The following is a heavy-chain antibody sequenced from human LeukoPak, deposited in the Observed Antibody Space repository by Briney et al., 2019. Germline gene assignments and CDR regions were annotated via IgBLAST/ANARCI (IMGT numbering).Heavy chain of an antibody. J-gene: IGHJ5*02. CDR1: GFTFSSYW. CDR3: VKSDWFDP. V-gene: IGHV3-74*01. Sequence: GGSLRLSCAASGFTFSSYWMSWVRQAPGKGLVWVSRIKGDGGITYYADSVKGRFTVSRDNDKNTLYLQMDSLRADDTALYYCVKSDWFDPWGQGTLVTVSS. CDR2: IKGDGGIT.